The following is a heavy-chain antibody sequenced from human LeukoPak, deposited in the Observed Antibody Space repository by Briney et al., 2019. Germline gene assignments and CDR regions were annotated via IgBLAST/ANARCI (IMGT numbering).Heavy chain of an antibody. CDR3: AGSPAYCSGSTCYGHNWFDP. D-gene: IGHD2-15*01. V-gene: IGHV1-46*01. Sequence: ASVSVSCTASGDTFTSHYIHWGRQAPGQGLQWMGISNPRVGSTSHAQKFQGRVTMTTDTSTSTVYMELSSLRSEDTAVYYCAGSPAYCSGSTCYGHNWFDPWGQGTLVTVSS. CDR1: GDTFTSHY. J-gene: IGHJ5*02. CDR2: SNPRVGST.